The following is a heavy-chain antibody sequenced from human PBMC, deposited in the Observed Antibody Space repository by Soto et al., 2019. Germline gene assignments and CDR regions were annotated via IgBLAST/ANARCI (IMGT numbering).Heavy chain of an antibody. Sequence: SETLFLTCAVSGYSISSSNWWGWLRQPPGKGLEWIGYIYYSGTTYYNPSLKSRVTMSVDTSKNQFSLKLTSVTAVDTAVYYCARREIQGPIDYWGQGTLVTVS. CDR3: ARREIQGPIDY. CDR2: IYYSGTT. J-gene: IGHJ4*02. D-gene: IGHD1-26*01. CDR1: GYSISSSNW. V-gene: IGHV4-28*01.